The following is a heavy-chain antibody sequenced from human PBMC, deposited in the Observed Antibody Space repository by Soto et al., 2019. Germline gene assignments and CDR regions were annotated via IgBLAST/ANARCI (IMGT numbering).Heavy chain of an antibody. Sequence: QVQLVQSGAEVKKPGASVKVSCKASGYTFTSYGISWVRQAPGQGLEWMGWISAYNGNTNYAQKLHGRVTMTTDTSTSTAYMELRSLRSDDTAVYYCARQEPYYYGSGAWYYMDVWGKGTTVTVSS. D-gene: IGHD3-10*01. J-gene: IGHJ6*03. V-gene: IGHV1-18*01. CDR1: GYTFTSYG. CDR3: ARQEPYYYGSGAWYYMDV. CDR2: ISAYNGNT.